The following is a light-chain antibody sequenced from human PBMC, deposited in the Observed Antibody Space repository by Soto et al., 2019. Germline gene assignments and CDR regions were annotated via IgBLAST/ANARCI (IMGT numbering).Light chain of an antibody. CDR2: GAS. J-gene: IGKJ1*01. Sequence: EIVMTQSPATLSVSPGERATLSCRASQSVSSNLAWYQQKPGQAPRLLIYGASTRATGIPARFSGSGSGTESTLTISSLQSEDFAVYYCQQNNNWPQTFRQGTKVEIK. CDR3: QQNNNWPQT. CDR1: QSVSSN. V-gene: IGKV3-15*01.